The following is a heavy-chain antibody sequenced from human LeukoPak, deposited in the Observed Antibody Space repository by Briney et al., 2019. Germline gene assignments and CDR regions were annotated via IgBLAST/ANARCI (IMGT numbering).Heavy chain of an antibody. CDR1: GFTFDDYA. CDR3: AKGVRGYSGYDAAGDY. J-gene: IGHJ4*02. Sequence: GRSLRLSCAASGFTFDDYAMHWVRQAPGKGLEWVSGISWNSGSIGYADSVKGRFTISRDNAKNSLYLQMNSLRAEDTALYYCAKGVRGYSGYDAAGDYWGQGTLVTVSS. D-gene: IGHD5-12*01. CDR2: ISWNSGSI. V-gene: IGHV3-9*01.